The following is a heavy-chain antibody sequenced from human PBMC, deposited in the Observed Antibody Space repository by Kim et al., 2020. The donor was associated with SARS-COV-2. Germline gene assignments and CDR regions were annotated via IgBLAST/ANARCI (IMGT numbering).Heavy chain of an antibody. V-gene: IGHV3-15*07. Sequence: GGSLRLSCAASGFPFSKTWLNWVRQAPGKGLEWIGRIKSKTDGGTTDYAAPVKGRFTISRDESINTLYLQMNSLQTEDTDVYYCTRIRGGFYYVMGVWGQGTTVTVSS. J-gene: IGHJ6*02. D-gene: IGHD3-16*01. CDR3: TRIRGGFYYVMGV. CDR2: IKSKTDGGTT. CDR1: GFPFSKTW.